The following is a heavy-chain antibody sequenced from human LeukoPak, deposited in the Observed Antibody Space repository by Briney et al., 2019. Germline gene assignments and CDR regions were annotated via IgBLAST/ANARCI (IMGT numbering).Heavy chain of an antibody. J-gene: IGHJ3*02. CDR3: AVNVYCSSTSCYTGTYWGGNPGAFDI. CDR1: GGTFSSYA. V-gene: IGHV1-69*04. D-gene: IGHD2-2*02. Sequence: SVKVSCKASGGTFSSYAISWVRQAPGQGLEWMGRIIPIFGIANYAQKFQGRVTITADKSTSTAYMELSSLRSEDTAVYYCAVNVYCSSTSCYTGTYWGGNPGAFDIWGQGTMVTVSS. CDR2: IIPIFGIA.